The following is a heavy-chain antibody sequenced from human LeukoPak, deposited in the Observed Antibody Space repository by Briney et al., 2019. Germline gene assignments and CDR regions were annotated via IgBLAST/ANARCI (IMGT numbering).Heavy chain of an antibody. CDR1: GFAFSNYV. V-gene: IGHV3-23*01. CDR2: ICGSGGST. J-gene: IGHJ4*02. D-gene: IGHD3-16*01. Sequence: PGGSLRLSCAATGFAFSNYVMSWVRQAPGKGLAWVSGICGSGGSTYYADSVKGRVTISRDNFKNTLYLQMNSLRAESTAVYYFAKDRWNKVMAHFDYWGQGTLVTVSS. CDR3: AKDRWNKVMAHFDY.